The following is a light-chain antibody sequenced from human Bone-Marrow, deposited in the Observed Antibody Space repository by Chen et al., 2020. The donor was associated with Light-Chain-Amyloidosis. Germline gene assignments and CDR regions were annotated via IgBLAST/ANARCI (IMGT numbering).Light chain of an antibody. CDR3: SSFTSSNTWV. CDR2: EVT. V-gene: IGLV2-14*01. J-gene: IGLJ3*02. Sequence: QSALTQPASVSGSPGQSITVSCTGTSSDVGGYNYVSWYQQHPGKAPKLIFYEVTNRPSGVSNRFSGSKSGNTASLTISGLPAEDEADYYCSSFTSSNTWVFGGGTKLTVL. CDR1: SSDVGGYNY.